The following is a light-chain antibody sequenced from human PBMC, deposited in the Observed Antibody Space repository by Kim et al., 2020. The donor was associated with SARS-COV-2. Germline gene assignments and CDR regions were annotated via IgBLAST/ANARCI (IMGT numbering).Light chain of an antibody. CDR3: QKYSSAPWT. Sequence: DIQMTQSPSSLSASVGDRVTITCRASQDIANSLAWYQQKPGKVPKVLIYAASTLQSGVPSRFSGSGSGTEFTLTIGSLQTEDVATYYCQKYSSAPWTFGPGTKVDIK. CDR1: QDIANS. J-gene: IGKJ1*01. CDR2: AAS. V-gene: IGKV1-27*01.